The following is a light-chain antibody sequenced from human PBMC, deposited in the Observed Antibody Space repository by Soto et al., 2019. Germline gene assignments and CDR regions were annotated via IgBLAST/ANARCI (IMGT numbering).Light chain of an antibody. J-gene: IGKJ4*01. CDR3: QQTYSSFRT. CDR2: DAC. Sequence: DIQMTQSPSSLSASVGDRVTITCRASQSVSTYLNWYQQKPGKAPELLIYDACRLQSGVPSRISGSGSGTDFTLTISSLQAEDFASYYCQQTYSSFRTFGGGTKVEIK. V-gene: IGKV1-39*01. CDR1: QSVSTY.